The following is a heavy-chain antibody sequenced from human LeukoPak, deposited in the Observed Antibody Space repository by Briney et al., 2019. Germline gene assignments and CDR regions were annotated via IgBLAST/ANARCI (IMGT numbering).Heavy chain of an antibody. Sequence: GESLKISCKGSEYTFTNHWIGWVRQMPGKGLEWMGIIYPDDSDTRYSPSFQGQVTITADKSISTAYLQWSSLKASDNAMYYCARQRRSSGWPNDYWGQGTLVTVSS. CDR1: EYTFTNHW. CDR3: ARQRRSSGWPNDY. V-gene: IGHV5-51*01. J-gene: IGHJ4*02. CDR2: IYPDDSDT. D-gene: IGHD6-19*01.